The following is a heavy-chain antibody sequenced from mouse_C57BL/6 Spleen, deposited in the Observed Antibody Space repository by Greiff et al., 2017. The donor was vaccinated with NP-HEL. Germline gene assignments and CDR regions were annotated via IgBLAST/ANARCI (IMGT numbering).Heavy chain of an antibody. CDR2: INPSSGYT. J-gene: IGHJ4*01. D-gene: IGHD3-2*02. CDR3: ARPSQATSYAMYY. Sequence: VQLQQSGAELAKPGASVKLSCKASGYTFTSYWMHWVKQRPGQGLEWIGYINPSSGYTKYNQKFKDKATLTADKSSSTAYMQLSSLTYEDSAVYYCARPSQATSYAMYYWGQGTSVTVSS. V-gene: IGHV1-7*01. CDR1: GYTFTSYW.